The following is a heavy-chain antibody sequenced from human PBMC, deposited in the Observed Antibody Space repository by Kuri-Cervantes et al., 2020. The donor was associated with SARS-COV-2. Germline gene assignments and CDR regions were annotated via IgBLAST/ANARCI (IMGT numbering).Heavy chain of an antibody. D-gene: IGHD2-8*01. CDR1: GYTFTGYY. CDR2: INPNSGGT. Sequence: ASVKVSCKASGYTFTGYYMHWVRQAPGQGLEWMGWINPNSGGTNYAQKFQGRVTMTGDTSTSTVYMEVSGLRSEDTAVYYCARGTERVLMVYAIGDSGWYIDYWGQGTLVTVSS. CDR3: ARGTERVLMVYAIGDSGWYIDY. J-gene: IGHJ4*02. V-gene: IGHV1-2*02.